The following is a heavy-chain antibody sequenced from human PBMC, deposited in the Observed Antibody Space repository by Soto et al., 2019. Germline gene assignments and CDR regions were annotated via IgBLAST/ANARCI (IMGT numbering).Heavy chain of an antibody. CDR3: ASNGIYSGSYHYYGMDV. Sequence: QVQLVQSGAEVKKPGASVKVSCKASGYTFTSYGISWVRQAPGQGLEWMGWISAYNGNTNYAQKLQGRVTMTTDTSXSXXYMELRSLRSDDTAVYYCASNGIYSGSYHYYGMDVWGQGTTVTVSS. V-gene: IGHV1-18*01. CDR1: GYTFTSYG. J-gene: IGHJ6*02. CDR2: ISAYNGNT. D-gene: IGHD1-26*01.